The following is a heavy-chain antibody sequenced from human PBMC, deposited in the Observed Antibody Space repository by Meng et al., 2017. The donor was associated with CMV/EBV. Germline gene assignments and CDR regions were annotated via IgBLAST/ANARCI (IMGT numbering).Heavy chain of an antibody. J-gene: IGHJ6*02. D-gene: IGHD3-10*01. CDR1: GFTFSSYE. V-gene: IGHV3-48*03. CDR3: ARAQLLWFGEFYYYYGMDV. CDR2: ISSSGSTI. Sequence: SLKISCAASGFTFSSYEMNWVRQAPGKGLEWVSYISSSGSTIYYADSVKGRFTISRDNAKNSLYLQMNSLRAEDTAVYYCARAQLLWFGEFYYYYGMDVWGQGTTVTVSS.